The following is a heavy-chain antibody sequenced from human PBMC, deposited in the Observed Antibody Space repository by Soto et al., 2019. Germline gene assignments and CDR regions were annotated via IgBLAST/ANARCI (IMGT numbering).Heavy chain of an antibody. Sequence: ASETLSLTCTVSGGSISSSSYYWGWIRQPPGKGLEWIGSIYYCGSTYYNPSLKSRVTISVDTSKNQFSLKLSSVTAADTAVYYCARQPRILTGYSGHFDYWGRGTLVTVSS. D-gene: IGHD3-9*01. CDR2: IYYCGST. J-gene: IGHJ4*02. CDR1: GGSISSSSYY. CDR3: ARQPRILTGYSGHFDY. V-gene: IGHV4-39*01.